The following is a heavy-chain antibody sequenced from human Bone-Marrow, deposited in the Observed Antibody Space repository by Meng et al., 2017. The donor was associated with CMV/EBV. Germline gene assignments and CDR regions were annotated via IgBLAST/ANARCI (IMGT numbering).Heavy chain of an antibody. V-gene: IGHV1-18*01. CDR1: GYTFTSYG. CDR2: ISAYNGNT. Sequence: ASVKVSCKASGYTFTSYGISWVRQAPGQGLEWMGWISAYNGNTNYAQKLQGRVTMTTDTSTSTAYMELRSLRSDDTAVYYCAREGCSSTSCRQHPPQYYYYYYGMDVWGQGTTATVSS. J-gene: IGHJ6*02. CDR3: AREGCSSTSCRQHPPQYYYYYYGMDV. D-gene: IGHD2-2*01.